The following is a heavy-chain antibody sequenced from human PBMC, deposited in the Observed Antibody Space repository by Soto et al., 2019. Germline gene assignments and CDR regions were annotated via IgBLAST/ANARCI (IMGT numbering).Heavy chain of an antibody. CDR3: ARGGIVVVPAARRFDP. CDR2: INHSGST. D-gene: IGHD2-2*01. Sequence: QVQLQQWGAGLLKPSETLSLTCAVYGGSFSGYYWSWIRQPPGKGLEWIGEINHSGSTNYNPSLKSRVDISVDTSKNQFPLKLSSVTAADTAVYYCARGGIVVVPAARRFDPWGQGTLVTVSS. J-gene: IGHJ5*02. V-gene: IGHV4-34*01. CDR1: GGSFSGYY.